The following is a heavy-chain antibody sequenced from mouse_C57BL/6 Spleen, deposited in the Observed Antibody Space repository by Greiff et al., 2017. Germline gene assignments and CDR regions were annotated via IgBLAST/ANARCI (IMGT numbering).Heavy chain of an antibody. J-gene: IGHJ4*01. D-gene: IGHD3-2*02. Sequence: VHVKQSGPELVKPGASVKISCKASGYSFTAYYMNWVKQSPEKSLEWIGEINPSTGGTTSNQKFKAKATLTVDKSSSTVYMQLKSLTSEDSAVYYCARHLRLRGSMDYWGQGTSVTGSS. CDR3: ARHLRLRGSMDY. V-gene: IGHV1-42*01. CDR1: GYSFTAYY. CDR2: INPSTGGT.